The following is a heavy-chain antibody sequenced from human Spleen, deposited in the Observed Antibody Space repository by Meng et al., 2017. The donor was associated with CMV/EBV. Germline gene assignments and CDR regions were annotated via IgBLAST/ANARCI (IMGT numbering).Heavy chain of an antibody. Sequence: QVELRESGPGLVKPSQTLSLTCTVSGGSISSGDYYWSWIRQPPGKGLEWIGYIYYSGSTYYNPSLKSRVTISVDTSKNQFPLKLSSVTAADTAVYYCASYIVVVPAARRFDPWGQGTLVTVSS. D-gene: IGHD2-2*01. V-gene: IGHV4-30-4*08. CDR1: GGSISSGDYY. CDR2: IYYSGST. J-gene: IGHJ5*02. CDR3: ASYIVVVPAARRFDP.